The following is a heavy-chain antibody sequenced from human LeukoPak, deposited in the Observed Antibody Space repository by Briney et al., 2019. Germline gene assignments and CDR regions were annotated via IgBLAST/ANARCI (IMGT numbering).Heavy chain of an antibody. CDR3: ARWRGSTSERSDY. Sequence: GRSLRLSCAASGFTFSSYGMHWVRQAPGKGLEWVAVISYDGSNKYYADSVKGRFTISRDNAKNSLYLQMDSLRVEDTATYYCARWRGSTSERSDYWGQGTLVSVSS. J-gene: IGHJ4*02. D-gene: IGHD2-2*01. CDR1: GFTFSSYG. CDR2: ISYDGSNK. V-gene: IGHV3-30*03.